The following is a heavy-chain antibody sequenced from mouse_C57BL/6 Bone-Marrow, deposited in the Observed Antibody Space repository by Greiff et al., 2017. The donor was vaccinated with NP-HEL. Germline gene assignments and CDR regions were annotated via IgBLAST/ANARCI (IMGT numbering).Heavy chain of an antibody. Sequence: EVNVVESGGGLVQPGGSLSLSCAASGFTFTDYYMSWVRQPPGKALEWLGFIRNKANGYTTEYSASVKGRFTISRDNSQSILYLQMNALRAEDSATYYCARWLAYWYFDVWGTGTTVTVSS. CDR2: IRNKANGYTT. D-gene: IGHD2-2*01. CDR1: GFTFTDYY. V-gene: IGHV7-3*01. CDR3: ARWLAYWYFDV. J-gene: IGHJ1*03.